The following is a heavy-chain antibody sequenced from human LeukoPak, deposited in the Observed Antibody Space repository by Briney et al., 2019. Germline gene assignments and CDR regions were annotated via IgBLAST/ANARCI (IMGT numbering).Heavy chain of an antibody. Sequence: RGSLRLSCAASGFTFNDYYMSWIRQAPGKGLEWVSYISSSGSTIYYADSVKGRFSISRDNAKNSLYLQMNSLRAEDTAVYYCARERGKYSSGSTVDYWGQGTLVTVSS. CDR2: ISSSGSTI. CDR3: ARERGKYSSGSTVDY. V-gene: IGHV3-11*01. D-gene: IGHD6-19*01. J-gene: IGHJ4*02. CDR1: GFTFNDYY.